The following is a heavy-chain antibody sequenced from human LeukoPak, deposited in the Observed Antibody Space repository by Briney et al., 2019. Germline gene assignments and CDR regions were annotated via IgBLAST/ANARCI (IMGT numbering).Heavy chain of an antibody. CDR3: AGAAIAAAGAYYYYYMDV. J-gene: IGHJ6*03. CDR2: INPSGGST. V-gene: IGHV1-46*01. Sequence: ASVKVSCKASGYTFTSYYMHWVRQAPGQGLEWMGIINPSGGSTSYAQKFQSRVTMTRDTSTSTVYMELSSLRSEDTAVYYCAGAAIAAAGAYYYYYMDVWGKGTTVTVSS. CDR1: GYTFTSYY. D-gene: IGHD6-13*01.